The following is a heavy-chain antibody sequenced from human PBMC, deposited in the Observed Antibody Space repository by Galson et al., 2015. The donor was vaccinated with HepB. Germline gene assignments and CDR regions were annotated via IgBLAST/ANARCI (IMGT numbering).Heavy chain of an antibody. J-gene: IGHJ4*02. CDR3: ARSVPAAL. CDR2: ISGSGNSI. CDR1: GLTFTNYA. V-gene: IGHV3-23*01. D-gene: IGHD2-2*01. Sequence: LILSCAASGLTFTNYAMTWVRQAPGKGLEWVSSISGSGNSIYCADSVKGRFTISRDNSKNTLSLQMNSLRAEDTAVYYCARSVPAALWGQGTLVTVSS.